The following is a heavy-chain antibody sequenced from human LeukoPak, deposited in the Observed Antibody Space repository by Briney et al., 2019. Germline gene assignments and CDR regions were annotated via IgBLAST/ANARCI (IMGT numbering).Heavy chain of an antibody. CDR3: AKVLSLRSPSGGSCYLDY. J-gene: IGHJ4*02. Sequence: PGGSLRLSCAASGFTFSSYAMSWVRQAPGKGLEWVSAISGSGGSTYYADSVKGRFTISRDNSKNTLYLQMNSLRAEDTAVYYCAKVLSLRSPSGGSCYLDYWGQGTLVTVSS. D-gene: IGHD2-15*01. V-gene: IGHV3-23*01. CDR1: GFTFSSYA. CDR2: ISGSGGST.